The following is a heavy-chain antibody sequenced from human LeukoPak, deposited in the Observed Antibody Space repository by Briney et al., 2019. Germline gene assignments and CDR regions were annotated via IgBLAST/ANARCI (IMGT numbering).Heavy chain of an antibody. CDR3: ARAYMAVAGTDPFDI. Sequence: GGSLRLSCAASGFTFSSYSMNWVRKAPGKGVEWVSSISSSSSYIYYADSVKGRFTISRDNAKNSLYLQMNSLRAEDTAVYYCARAYMAVAGTDPFDIWGQGTMVTVSS. D-gene: IGHD6-19*01. CDR2: ISSSSSYI. V-gene: IGHV3-21*01. CDR1: GFTFSSYS. J-gene: IGHJ3*02.